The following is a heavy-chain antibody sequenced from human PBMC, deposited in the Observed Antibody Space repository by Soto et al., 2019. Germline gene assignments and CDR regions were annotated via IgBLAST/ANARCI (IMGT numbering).Heavy chain of an antibody. CDR2: INPHGGST. V-gene: IGHV1-46*01. CDR3: ARSSGGNFGIIIEGTNWFAT. D-gene: IGHD1-26*01. CDR1: RGTFTRYY. J-gene: IGHJ5*02. Sequence: SAVKVSCKVRRGTFTRYYINWVRKAPGQGLEWMGVINPHGGSTAYAQKFKGRVTLTRDTSASTVYMEVSSLTSEDTAMYYCARSSGGNFGIIIEGTNWFATWGQGTLVTVSS.